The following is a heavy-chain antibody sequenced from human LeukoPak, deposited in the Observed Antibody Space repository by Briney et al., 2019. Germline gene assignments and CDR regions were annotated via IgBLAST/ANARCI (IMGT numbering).Heavy chain of an antibody. CDR3: TVTVTTDYGYYYYMDV. J-gene: IGHJ6*03. Sequence: GGSLRLSCAASGITFSGSAMHWVRQASGKGLEWVGRVRSKANNYATAYAASVKGRFTISRDDSKNTAYLHMNSLKTEDTAVYYCTVTVTTDYGYYYYMDVWGKGTTVTVSS. CDR2: VRSKANNYAT. CDR1: GITFSGSA. D-gene: IGHD4-11*01. V-gene: IGHV3-73*01.